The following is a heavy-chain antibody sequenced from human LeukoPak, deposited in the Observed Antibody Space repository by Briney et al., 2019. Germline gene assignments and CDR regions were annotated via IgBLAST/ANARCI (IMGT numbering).Heavy chain of an antibody. J-gene: IGHJ4*02. CDR3: ARDHQL. Sequence: ASVKVSRKASGYIFTGYLIHWVRQAPGQGLEWMGWINANSGDTNYAPNFQGRITMTRDTSISIAYMEVRSLRSDDTAVFYCARDHQLWGQGTLVTVSS. V-gene: IGHV1-2*02. CDR1: GYIFTGYL. D-gene: IGHD1-1*01. CDR2: INANSGDT.